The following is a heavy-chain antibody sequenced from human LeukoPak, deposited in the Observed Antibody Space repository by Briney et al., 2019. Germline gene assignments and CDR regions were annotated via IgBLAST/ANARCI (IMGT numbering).Heavy chain of an antibody. CDR3: ARMDIVVVPAAMRENYYFDY. CDR2: IYHSGST. D-gene: IGHD2-2*03. CDR1: GGSFSGYY. V-gene: IGHV4-34*01. J-gene: IGHJ4*02. Sequence: PSETLSLTCAVYGGSFSGYYWSWIRQPPGKGLEWIGEIYHSGSTNYNPSLKSRVTISVDKSKNQFSLKLCSVTAADTAVYYCARMDIVVVPAAMRENYYFDYWGQGTLVTVSS.